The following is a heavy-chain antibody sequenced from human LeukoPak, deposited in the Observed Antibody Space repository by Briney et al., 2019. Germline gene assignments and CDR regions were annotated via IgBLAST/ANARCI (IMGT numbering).Heavy chain of an antibody. J-gene: IGHJ3*02. CDR2: IIPIFGTA. CDR3: ARDRFFSYGSGSYDSFDI. V-gene: IGHV1-69*13. CDR1: GGTFSSYA. D-gene: IGHD3-10*01. Sequence: SVKVSCKASGGTFSSYAISWVRQAPGQGLEWMGGIIPIFGTANYAQKFQGRVTITADESTSTAYMELSSLRSEDKAVYYCARDRFFSYGSGSYDSFDIWGQGKMVTVSS.